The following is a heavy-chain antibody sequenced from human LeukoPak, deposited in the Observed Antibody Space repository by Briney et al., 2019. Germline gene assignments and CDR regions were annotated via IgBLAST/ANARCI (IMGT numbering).Heavy chain of an antibody. CDR2: ISSSGSTI. D-gene: IGHD3-10*01. Sequence: GGSLRLSCAASGFTFSSYEMNWVRQAPGKGLEWVSYISSSGSTIYYADSVKGRFTISRDNAKNSLYLQMNSLRAEDTAVYYCAREVFRGSGRRFDSWGQGTLVTVSS. CDR1: GFTFSSYE. J-gene: IGHJ4*02. CDR3: AREVFRGSGRRFDS. V-gene: IGHV3-48*03.